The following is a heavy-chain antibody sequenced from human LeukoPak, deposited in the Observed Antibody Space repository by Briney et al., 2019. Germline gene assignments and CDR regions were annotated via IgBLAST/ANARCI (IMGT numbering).Heavy chain of an antibody. CDR3: ARSYRVMDFDY. Sequence: PGGSLRLSCVASGFTFSISWVTWVRQAPGKGLEWVANIDKHGNGKYYVDSVKGRFAVSRDNAKNSLYLQMNSLRAEDTAVYYCARSYRVMDFDYWGQGTLVTVSS. V-gene: IGHV3-7*01. CDR2: IDKHGNGK. J-gene: IGHJ4*02. CDR1: GFTFSISW. D-gene: IGHD1-26*01.